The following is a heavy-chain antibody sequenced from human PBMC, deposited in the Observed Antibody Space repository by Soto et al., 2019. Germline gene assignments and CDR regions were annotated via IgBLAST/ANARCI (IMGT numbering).Heavy chain of an antibody. CDR3: ARELPGSNTDYGDSRGETDDFDY. J-gene: IGHJ4*02. V-gene: IGHV4-34*01. CDR2: INHSGST. D-gene: IGHD4-17*01. Sequence: QVQLQQWGAGLLKPSETLSLTCAVYGGSFSGYYWSWIRQPPGKGLEWIGGINHSGSTNYNPSLKSRVTISVDTSKNQFSLKLSSVTAADTAVYYCARELPGSNTDYGDSRGETDDFDYCGQGTLVTVSS. CDR1: GGSFSGYY.